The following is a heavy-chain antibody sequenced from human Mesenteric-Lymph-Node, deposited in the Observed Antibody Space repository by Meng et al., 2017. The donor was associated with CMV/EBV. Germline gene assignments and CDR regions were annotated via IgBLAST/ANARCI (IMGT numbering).Heavy chain of an antibody. V-gene: IGHV1-8*01. CDR3: ARAPQGCSSTSCYRYYFDY. J-gene: IGHJ4*02. CDR1: GYTFTNYD. CDR2: MNPNSGNT. Sequence: ASVKVSCKASGYTFTNYDINWVRQATGQGLEWMGWMNPNSGNTGYAHKFQGRVTMTRNTSINTAYMEVSSLRYEDTAVYYCARAPQGCSSTSCYRYYFDYWGQGTLVTVSS. D-gene: IGHD2-2*01.